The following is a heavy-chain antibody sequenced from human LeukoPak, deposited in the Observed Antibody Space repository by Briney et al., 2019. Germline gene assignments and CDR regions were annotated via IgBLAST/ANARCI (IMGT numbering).Heavy chain of an antibody. CDR3: ARGYCSGGSRYYRVNWFDP. D-gene: IGHD2-15*01. CDR2: MNPNSGNT. V-gene: IGHV1-8*01. Sequence: ASVKVSCKASGYTFTSYDINWVRQATGQGLEWMGWMNPNSGNTGYAQKFQGRVTMTRNTSISTAYMELSNLRSEDAAVYYCARGYCSGGSRYYRVNWFDPWGQGTLVTVSS. J-gene: IGHJ5*02. CDR1: GYTFTSYD.